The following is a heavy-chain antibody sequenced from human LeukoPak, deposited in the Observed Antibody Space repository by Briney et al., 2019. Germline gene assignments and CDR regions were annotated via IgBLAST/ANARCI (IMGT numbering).Heavy chain of an antibody. D-gene: IGHD4-17*01. CDR2: INSDGSST. J-gene: IGHJ3*02. V-gene: IGHV3-74*01. Sequence: GGSLRLSCAASGFTFSSYWMHWVRQAPGKGLVWVSRINSDGSSTSYADSVKGRFTISRDNSKNTLYLQMGSLRAEDMAVYYCARCLNYGDYHDAFDIWGQGTMVTVSS. CDR3: ARCLNYGDYHDAFDI. CDR1: GFTFSSYW.